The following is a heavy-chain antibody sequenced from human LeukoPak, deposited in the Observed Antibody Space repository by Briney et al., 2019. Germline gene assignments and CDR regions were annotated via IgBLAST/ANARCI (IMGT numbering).Heavy chain of an antibody. D-gene: IGHD3-3*01. Sequence: SSETLSLTCTVSGGSISSYYWSWIRQPPGKGLEWIGYIYYSGSTNYNPSLKSRVTISVDTSKNQFSLKLSSVTAADTAVYYCARVGGGFWSGHLAAGVMDVWGKGTTVTVSS. CDR2: IYYSGST. CDR1: GGSISSYY. V-gene: IGHV4-59*01. CDR3: ARVGGGFWSGHLAAGVMDV. J-gene: IGHJ6*03.